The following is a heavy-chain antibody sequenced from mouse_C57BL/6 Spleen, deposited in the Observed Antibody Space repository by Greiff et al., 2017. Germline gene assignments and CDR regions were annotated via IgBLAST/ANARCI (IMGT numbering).Heavy chain of an antibody. CDR2: ISSGGDYI. CDR1: GFTFSSYA. J-gene: IGHJ1*03. CDR3: TRAYSNYWYFDV. V-gene: IGHV5-9-1*02. Sequence: EVKLVESGAGLVKPGGSLKLSCAASGFTFSSYAMSWVRQTPEKRLEWVAYISSGGDYIYYADTVKGRFTISRDNARNTLYLQMSSLKSEDTAMYYCTRAYSNYWYFDVWGTGTTVTVSS. D-gene: IGHD2-5*01.